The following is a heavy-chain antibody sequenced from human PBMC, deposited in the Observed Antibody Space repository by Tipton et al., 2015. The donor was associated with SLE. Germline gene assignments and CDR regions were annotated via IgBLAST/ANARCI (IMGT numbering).Heavy chain of an antibody. J-gene: IGHJ6*02. D-gene: IGHD6-13*01. V-gene: IGHV4-59*01. Sequence: TLSLTCTVSGGSISSYYWSWIRQPPGKGLEWIGYIYYSGSTNYNPSLKSRVTMSVDTSKNQFSLKLSSVTAADTAVYYCARSLAAAGTGYYYYGMDVWGQGTTVTVSS. CDR2: IYYSGST. CDR1: GGSISSYY. CDR3: ARSLAAAGTGYYYYGMDV.